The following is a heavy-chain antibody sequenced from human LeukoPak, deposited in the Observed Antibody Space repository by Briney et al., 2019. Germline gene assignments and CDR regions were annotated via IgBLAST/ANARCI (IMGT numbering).Heavy chain of an antibody. CDR1: GFTFSSYE. D-gene: IGHD6-13*01. Sequence: GGSLRLSCAASGFTFSSYEMNWVRQAPGKGLEWVSSISSSSSYIYYADSVKGRFTISRDNAKNSLYLQMNSLRAEDTAVYYCARGGYSSSWAVYYYHMDVWGKGTTVTISS. CDR3: ARGGYSSSWAVYYYHMDV. J-gene: IGHJ6*03. V-gene: IGHV3-21*01. CDR2: ISSSSSYI.